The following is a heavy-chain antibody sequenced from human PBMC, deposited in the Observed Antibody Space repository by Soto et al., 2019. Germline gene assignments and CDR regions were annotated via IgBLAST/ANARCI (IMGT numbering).Heavy chain of an antibody. V-gene: IGHV3-73*01. J-gene: IGHJ4*02. D-gene: IGHD6-13*01. CDR1: GFTFSDSA. CDR3: TRHYTGIAASARGNNDY. Sequence: GGSLRLSCAASGFTFSDSAMHWVRQASGKGLEWVGRIRSKGNTYATAYAASVKGRFAISRDDSKSIAFLQMNSLKTEDTAMYYCTRHYTGIAASARGNNDYWGQGTLVTVSS. CDR2: IRSKGNTYAT.